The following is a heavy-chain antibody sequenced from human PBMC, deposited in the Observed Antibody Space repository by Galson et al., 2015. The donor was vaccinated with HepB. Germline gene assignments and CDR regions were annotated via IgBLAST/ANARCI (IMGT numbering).Heavy chain of an antibody. V-gene: IGHV1-2*02. CDR1: GYTFTGYY. D-gene: IGHD4-17*01. J-gene: IGHJ4*02. CDR2: INPNSGGT. CDR3: ARGSWLFARGDYETDY. Sequence: SVKVSCKASGYTFTGYYMHWVRQAPGQGLEWMGWINPNSGGTNYAQKFQGRVTMTRDTSISTAYMELSRLRSDDTAVYYCARGSWLFARGDYETDYWGQGTLVTVSS.